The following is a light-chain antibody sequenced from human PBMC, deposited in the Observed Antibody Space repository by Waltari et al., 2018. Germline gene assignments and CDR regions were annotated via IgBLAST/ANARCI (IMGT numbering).Light chain of an antibody. CDR3: QQYDKFPLT. V-gene: IGKV1-33*01. J-gene: IGKJ4*01. Sequence: DIDMTQFPSSLSASVGGRVTITCRATQDIRNHLNWYQHKPGRAPKLLVYDASQLESGVSSRFSGSSSGTYFSFTITSLQPEDTATYYCQQYDKFPLTFGGGTKVDI. CDR2: DAS. CDR1: QDIRNH.